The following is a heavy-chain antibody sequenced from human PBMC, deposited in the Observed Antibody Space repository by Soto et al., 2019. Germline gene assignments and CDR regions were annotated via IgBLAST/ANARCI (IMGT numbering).Heavy chain of an antibody. CDR3: ARGLSTDYVWGSYRYSRDYYYGMDV. CDR1: GGSFSGYY. D-gene: IGHD3-16*02. V-gene: IGHV4-34*01. Sequence: SETLSLTCAVYGGSFSGYYWSWIRQPPGKGLEWIGEINHSGSTNYNPSLKSRVTISVDTSKNQFSLRLSSVTAADTAVYYCARGLSTDYVWGSYRYSRDYYYGMDVWGQGTTVTVS. J-gene: IGHJ6*02. CDR2: INHSGST.